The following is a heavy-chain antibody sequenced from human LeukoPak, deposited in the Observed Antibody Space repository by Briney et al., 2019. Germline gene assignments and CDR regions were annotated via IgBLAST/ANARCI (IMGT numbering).Heavy chain of an antibody. CDR2: TSYSEGT. V-gene: IGHV4-31*03. Sequence: PSETLSLTCTVSGGSVSRGGYYWNWIRQHPGKGLEWIGFTSYSEGTYYNPSLMSRITISVDRSQNQFSLKMRDVTAADTAVYFCATADWESFYFDSWGQGALAADSS. J-gene: IGHJ4*02. CDR3: ATADWESFYFDS. D-gene: IGHD1-26*01. CDR1: GGSVSRGGYY.